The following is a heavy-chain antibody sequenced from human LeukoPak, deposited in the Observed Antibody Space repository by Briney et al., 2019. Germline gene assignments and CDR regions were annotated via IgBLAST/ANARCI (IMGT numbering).Heavy chain of an antibody. J-gene: IGHJ3*02. CDR1: GGSISSYY. CDR3: ARDAYGGNPRGIDAFDI. Sequence: SETLSLTCTVSGGSISSYYWSWIRQPPGKGLEWIGYIYYSGSTNYNPFLKSRVTISVDTSKNQFSLKLSSVTAADTAVYYCARDAYGGNPRGIDAFDIWGQGTMVTVSS. V-gene: IGHV4-59*01. CDR2: IYYSGST. D-gene: IGHD4-23*01.